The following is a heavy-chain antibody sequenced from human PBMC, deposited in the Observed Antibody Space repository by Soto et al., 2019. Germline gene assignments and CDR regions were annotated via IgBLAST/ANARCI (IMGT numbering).Heavy chain of an antibody. Sequence: SETLSLTCTVSGGSLDDYYCTWIRQPPGKGLEWIGYIYYSGNTNYNPSLKSRVTILVDTAKNQCSLKLTSVTAADTAVYYCARLIGRDWFDPWGQGTLVTSPQ. V-gene: IGHV4-59*08. CDR2: IYYSGNT. J-gene: IGHJ5*02. CDR3: ARLIGRDWFDP. CDR1: GGSLDDYY.